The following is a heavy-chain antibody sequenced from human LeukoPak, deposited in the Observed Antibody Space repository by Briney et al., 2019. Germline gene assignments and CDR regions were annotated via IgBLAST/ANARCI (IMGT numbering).Heavy chain of an antibody. Sequence: GGSLRLSCAASGFTFSSYAMHWVRHAPGKGLEWVADISYGGSNKYYADSVMGRFTISRDNSKNTVYMQMNSLRPEDTAVYYCASFYGSGNYYGMDVWGKGTTVTVSS. CDR2: ISYGGSNK. J-gene: IGHJ6*04. D-gene: IGHD3-10*01. CDR1: GFTFSSYA. V-gene: IGHV3-30*04. CDR3: ASFYGSGNYYGMDV.